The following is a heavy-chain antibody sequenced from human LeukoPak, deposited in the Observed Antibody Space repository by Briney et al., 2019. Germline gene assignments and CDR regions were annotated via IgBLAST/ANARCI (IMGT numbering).Heavy chain of an antibody. Sequence: GSAWASPKPSGDTSSTYGISTVRQAPGPGGEWMGWISAYNGDTNYAQTLHCRVTTTTETSTSTAYMKLRSLRSDDTAVYYCARGSGGLWEYGNGHNWFGPWGGGALVTVSS. CDR1: GDTSSTYG. D-gene: IGHD4-11*01. CDR2: ISAYNGDT. CDR3: ARGSGGLWEYGNGHNWFGP. J-gene: IGHJ5*02. V-gene: IGHV1-18*01.